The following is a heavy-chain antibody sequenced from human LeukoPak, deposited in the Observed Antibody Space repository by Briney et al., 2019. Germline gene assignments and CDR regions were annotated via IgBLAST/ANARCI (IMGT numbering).Heavy chain of an antibody. D-gene: IGHD3-22*01. CDR3: ATSDDSSGSD. CDR1: GFTFSGYW. V-gene: IGHV3-7*01. CDR2: INLDGSVK. J-gene: IGHJ4*02. Sequence: PGGSLRLSCAASGFTFSGYWMSWVRQAPGKGLEWVANINLDGSVKHYVDSAKGRFTISRDNAKNSLYLQMNSQRAEDTALYYCATSDDSSGSDWGQGTRVTVSS.